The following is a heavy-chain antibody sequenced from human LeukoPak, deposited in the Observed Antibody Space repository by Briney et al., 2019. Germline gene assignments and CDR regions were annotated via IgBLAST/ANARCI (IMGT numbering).Heavy chain of an antibody. J-gene: IGHJ4*02. CDR3: ARVPPALSGWEIYFDY. Sequence: GGSLRLSCAASGFTFRNYAMSWVRQAPGKGLEWVSVISGGGGSTHVADSVKGRFTISRDNSKNTLFLQMNSLRGEETAVYYCARVPPALSGWEIYFDYWGQGTLVTVSS. V-gene: IGHV3-23*01. CDR1: GFTFRNYA. D-gene: IGHD6-19*01. CDR2: ISGGGGST.